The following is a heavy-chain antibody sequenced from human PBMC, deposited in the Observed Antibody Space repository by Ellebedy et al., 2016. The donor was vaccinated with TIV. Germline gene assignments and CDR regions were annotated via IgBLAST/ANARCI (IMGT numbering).Heavy chain of an antibody. V-gene: IGHV3-33*01. CDR2: IWYDGSNK. CDR3: ARARLDWNWFDP. Sequence: GGFLRLSXAASGFTFSSYGMHWVRQAPGKGLEWVAVIWYDGSNKYYADSVKGRFTISRDNSKNTLYLQMNSLRAEDTAVYYCARARLDWNWFDPWGQGTLVTVSS. D-gene: IGHD3-9*01. CDR1: GFTFSSYG. J-gene: IGHJ5*02.